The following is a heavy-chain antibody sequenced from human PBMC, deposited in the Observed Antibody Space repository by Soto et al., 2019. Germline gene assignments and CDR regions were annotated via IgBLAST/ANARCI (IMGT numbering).Heavy chain of an antibody. Sequence: QVTLKESGPVLVKPTEPLTLTCTVSGFSLSDARMGVACIRQPPGKALDWLAHVFANDEKSYNPSLRSRLTISKDTSKSQVVLTLTNMDPVDTATYYCARMVRLVGATFYFDYWGQGTLVTVSS. CDR2: VFANDEK. V-gene: IGHV2-26*01. D-gene: IGHD1-26*01. CDR3: ARMVRLVGATFYFDY. J-gene: IGHJ4*02. CDR1: GFSLSDARMG.